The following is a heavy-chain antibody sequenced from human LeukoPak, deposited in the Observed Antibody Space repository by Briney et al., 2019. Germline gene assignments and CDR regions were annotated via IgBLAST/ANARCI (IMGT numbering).Heavy chain of an antibody. Sequence: KPSETLSLTCTVSGYSISSGYYWGWIRQPPGKGLEWIGSIYHSGSTYYNPSLKSRVTISVDTSKNQFSLKLSSVTAADTAVYYCARDYSGSYRWFDPWGQGTLVTVSS. V-gene: IGHV4-38-2*02. CDR3: ARDYSGSYRWFDP. CDR1: GYSISSGYY. D-gene: IGHD1-26*01. J-gene: IGHJ5*02. CDR2: IYHSGST.